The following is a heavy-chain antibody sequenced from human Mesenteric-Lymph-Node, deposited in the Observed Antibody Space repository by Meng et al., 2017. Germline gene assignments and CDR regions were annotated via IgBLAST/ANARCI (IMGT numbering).Heavy chain of an antibody. V-gene: IGHV1-2*06. Sequence: GPLVEAGAEGKEAGASGRVSCKASGYPFTGYYMHWVRQAPGQGVEWMGRINPNSGGTNYAQKFQGRVTMTRDTSISTAYMELSRLRSYDTAVYYCASLGYCSGGSCYLPPFDYWGQGTLVTVSS. D-gene: IGHD2-15*01. CDR2: INPNSGGT. CDR3: ASLGYCSGGSCYLPPFDY. CDR1: GYPFTGYY. J-gene: IGHJ4*02.